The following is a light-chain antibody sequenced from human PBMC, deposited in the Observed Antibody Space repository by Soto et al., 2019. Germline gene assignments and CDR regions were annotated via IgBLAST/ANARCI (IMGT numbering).Light chain of an antibody. Sequence: EIVLTHSPDTLSLSPGERATLSCRASQSVSRLVWYQQKPGQAPRLLMNDASSRATDTPDRFSGSGSGTDFTLTISRVEPEDFSVYYCQQYAGSLITFGQGTRLAIK. V-gene: IGKV3-20*01. J-gene: IGKJ5*01. CDR2: DAS. CDR3: QQYAGSLIT. CDR1: QSVSR.